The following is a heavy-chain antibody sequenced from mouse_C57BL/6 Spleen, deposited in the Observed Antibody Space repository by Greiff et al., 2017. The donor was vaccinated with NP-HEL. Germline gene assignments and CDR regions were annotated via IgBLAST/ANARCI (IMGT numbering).Heavy chain of an antibody. J-gene: IGHJ2*01. CDR2: IYPGGGYT. V-gene: IGHV1-63*01. D-gene: IGHD2-3*01. CDR3: ARLGDGYYPDY. CDR1: GYTFTNYW. Sequence: VQGVESGAELVRPGTSVKMSCKASGYTFTNYWIGWAKQRPGHGLEWIGDIYPGGGYTNYNEKFKGKATLTADKSSSTAYMQFSSLTSEDSAIYYCARLGDGYYPDYWGQGTTLTVSS.